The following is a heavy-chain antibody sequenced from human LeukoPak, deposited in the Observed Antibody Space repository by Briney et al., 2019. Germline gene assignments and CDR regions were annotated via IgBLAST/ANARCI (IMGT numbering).Heavy chain of an antibody. J-gene: IGHJ4*02. V-gene: IGHV3-23*01. CDR3: VKFVGAKAY. CDR1: GFTFSNYA. Sequence: GGSLRLSCEASGFTFSNYAMTWVRQAPGKGLEWVSAITNSGGGTYYADSVRGRFTIFRDNSKNTLYLQLNSLKADDTAVYYCVKFVGAKAYWGQGTLVTVSS. D-gene: IGHD1-26*01. CDR2: ITNSGGGT.